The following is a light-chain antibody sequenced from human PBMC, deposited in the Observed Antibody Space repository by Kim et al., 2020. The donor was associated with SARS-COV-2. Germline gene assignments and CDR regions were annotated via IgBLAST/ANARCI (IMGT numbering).Light chain of an antibody. J-gene: IGLJ2*01. Sequence: GQSVTISCTGPSSDVGGYNFVSWYQQHPGKAPKLMIYDVNKRPSGVPDRFSGSKSGNTASLTISGLQAEDEADYYCCSYAGSYTLVFGGGTQLTVL. CDR2: DVN. CDR3: CSYAGSYTLV. V-gene: IGLV2-11*01. CDR1: SSDVGGYNF.